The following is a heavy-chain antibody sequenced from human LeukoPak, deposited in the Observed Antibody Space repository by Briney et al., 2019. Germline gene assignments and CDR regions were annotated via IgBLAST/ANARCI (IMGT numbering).Heavy chain of an antibody. D-gene: IGHD2-2*01. CDR3: ARHGVNVVVPAARGVPCDAFDI. V-gene: IGHV4-39*01. CDR2: IYYSGST. CDR1: GGSISSSSYY. Sequence: SETLSLTCTVSGGSISSSSYYWGWIRQPPGKGLEWIGSIYYSGSTYYNASLKSRATISVDTSKNQFSLKLSSVTAADTAVYYCARHGVNVVVPAARGVPCDAFDIWGQGTVVTVSS. J-gene: IGHJ3*02.